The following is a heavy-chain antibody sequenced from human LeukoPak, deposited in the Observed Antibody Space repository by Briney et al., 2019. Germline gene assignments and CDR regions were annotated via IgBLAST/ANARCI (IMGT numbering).Heavy chain of an antibody. D-gene: IGHD4-17*01. CDR1: GGSISSYY. CDR2: IYTSGST. J-gene: IGHJ4*02. CDR3: ARRDYGTEFDY. V-gene: IGHV4-4*07. Sequence: SETLSLTCTGSGGSISSYYWSWIRQPDGKGLEWIGRIYTSGSTNYNPSLRSRVTMSVDTSKNQFSLKLSSVTAADTAVYYCARRDYGTEFDYWGQGTLVTVSS.